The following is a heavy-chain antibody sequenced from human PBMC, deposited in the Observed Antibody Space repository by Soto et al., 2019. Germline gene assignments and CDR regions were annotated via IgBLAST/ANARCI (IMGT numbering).Heavy chain of an antibody. V-gene: IGHV4-31*03. CDR2: IYYSGST. J-gene: IGHJ5*02. Sequence: SETLSLTCTVSGGSISSGGYYWSWIRQHPGKGLEWIGYIYYSGSTYYNPSLKSRVTISVDTSKNQFSLKLSSVTAADTAVYYCARDRVAAAGTGDWFDPWGRGTLVTVSS. CDR3: ARDRVAAAGTGDWFDP. D-gene: IGHD6-13*01. CDR1: GGSISSGGYY.